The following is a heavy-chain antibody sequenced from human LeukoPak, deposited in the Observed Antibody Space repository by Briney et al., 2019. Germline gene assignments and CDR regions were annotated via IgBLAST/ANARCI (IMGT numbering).Heavy chain of an antibody. Sequence: SETLSLTCTVSGGSISSYYWSWLRQPAGKGLEWIGRIYTSGSTNYNPSLKSRVTISVDTSKNQFSLKLSSVTAADTAVYYCARGFGDIVVVPAADQFDYWGQGTLVTVSS. V-gene: IGHV4-4*07. D-gene: IGHD2-2*01. CDR3: ARGFGDIVVVPAADQFDY. J-gene: IGHJ4*02. CDR1: GGSISSYY. CDR2: IYTSGST.